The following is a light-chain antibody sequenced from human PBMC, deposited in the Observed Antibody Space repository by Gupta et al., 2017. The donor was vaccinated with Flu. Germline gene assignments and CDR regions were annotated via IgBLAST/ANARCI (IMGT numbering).Light chain of an antibody. CDR3: QQRSNWPRGYT. CDR1: QSVSSY. Sequence: EIVLTQSPATLSLSPGERATLSCRASQSVSSYLAWYQQKHGQAPRLLIYDASNRATGIPARFSGSGSGTDFTLTISSLEPEDFAVYYCQQRSNWPRGYTFGQGTKLEIK. J-gene: IGKJ2*01. CDR2: DAS. V-gene: IGKV3-11*01.